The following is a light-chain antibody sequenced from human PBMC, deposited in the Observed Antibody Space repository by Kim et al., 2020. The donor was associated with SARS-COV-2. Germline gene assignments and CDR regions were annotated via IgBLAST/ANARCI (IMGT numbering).Light chain of an antibody. CDR1: GRDVGAYTY. V-gene: IGLV2-11*01. CDR2: SVT. J-gene: IGLJ2*01. CDR3: CSFAGGYTFV. Sequence: GPSLTHSSTGTGRDVGAYTYISWYQQPTGRAPKLLIYSVTKRPSGVPDRFSGSKSGNTASLTISGLQADDEADYYCCSFAGGYTFVFGGGTKVTVL.